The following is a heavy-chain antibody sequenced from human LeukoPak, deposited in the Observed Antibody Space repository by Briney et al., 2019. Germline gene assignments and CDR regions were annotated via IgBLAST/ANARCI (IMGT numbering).Heavy chain of an antibody. Sequence: SETLSLTCTVSGGSMSSNYWSWIRQPPGKGLEWIGYIYYSGSTNYNPSLKSRVTISVDTSKNQFSLKLSSVTAADTAVYYCARASYYDSSGSFDYWGQGTLVTVSS. D-gene: IGHD3-22*01. CDR1: GGSMSSNY. V-gene: IGHV4-59*01. J-gene: IGHJ4*02. CDR2: IYYSGST. CDR3: ARASYYDSSGSFDY.